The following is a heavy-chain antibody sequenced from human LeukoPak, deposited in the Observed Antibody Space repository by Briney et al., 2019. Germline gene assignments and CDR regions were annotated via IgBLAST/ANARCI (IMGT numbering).Heavy chain of an antibody. Sequence: GGSLTLSCAAAGFTFSDYYMSWIRQAPGKGPDSVSYITSSSDYTNYADSVKGRFTISRDNAKNSLYLQMNSLRPEDTAVYYCARSYYGSGSYYTFDYWGQGTLVTVSS. CDR3: ARSYYGSGSYYTFDY. D-gene: IGHD3-10*01. J-gene: IGHJ4*02. CDR2: ITSSSDYT. CDR1: GFTFSDYY. V-gene: IGHV3-11*06.